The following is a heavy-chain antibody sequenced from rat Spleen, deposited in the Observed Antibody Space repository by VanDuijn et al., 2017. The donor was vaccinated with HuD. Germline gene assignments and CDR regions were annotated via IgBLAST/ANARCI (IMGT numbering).Heavy chain of an antibody. CDR2: IIYDGSRT. CDR3: ATCRGYNLFDY. Sequence: EVQLVESDGGLVQPGRSLKLSCAASGFTFSDYYMAWVRQAPKKGLEWVATIIYDGSRTYYRDSVKGRFTISRDNAKSTLYLQMDSLRSEDTATYYCATCRGYNLFDYWGQGVMVTVSS. J-gene: IGHJ2*01. V-gene: IGHV5S10*01. D-gene: IGHD1-5*01. CDR1: GFTFSDYY.